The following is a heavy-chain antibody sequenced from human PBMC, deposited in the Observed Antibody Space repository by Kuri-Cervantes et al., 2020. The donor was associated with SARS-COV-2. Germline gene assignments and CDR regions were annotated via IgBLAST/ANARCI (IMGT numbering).Heavy chain of an antibody. V-gene: IGHV3-20*04. D-gene: IGHD6-19*01. CDR2: INWNGGST. Sequence: GGSLRLSCAASGFTFDDYGMSWVRQAPGKGLEWASGINWNGGSTGFADSVKGRFTISRDNAKNSLYLQMNSLRAEDTAVYYCAKDWGAGQWLEYYYYMDVWGKGTTVTVSS. CDR1: GFTFDDYG. CDR3: AKDWGAGQWLEYYYYMDV. J-gene: IGHJ6*03.